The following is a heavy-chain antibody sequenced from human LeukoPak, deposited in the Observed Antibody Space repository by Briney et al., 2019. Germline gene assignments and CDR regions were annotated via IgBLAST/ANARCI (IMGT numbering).Heavy chain of an antibody. CDR2: ISAYNGNT. J-gene: IGHJ4*02. D-gene: IGHD3-22*01. CDR1: GYTFTSYG. Sequence: GASVKVSCKASGYTFTSYGISWVRQAPGQGLEWMGWISAYNGNTNYAQKLQGWVTMTRDTSISTAYMELSRLRSDDTAVYYCARGLRQYYYDSSGYYPFWYWGQGTLVTVSS. CDR3: ARGLRQYYYDSSGYYPFWY. V-gene: IGHV1-18*01.